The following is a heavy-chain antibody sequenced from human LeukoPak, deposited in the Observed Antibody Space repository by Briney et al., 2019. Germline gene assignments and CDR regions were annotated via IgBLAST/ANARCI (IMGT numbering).Heavy chain of an antibody. CDR3: ASRCSSVMITFGGVIGFDY. CDR2: IYYSGST. CDR1: GGSISSSSYY. V-gene: IGHV4-39*01. Sequence: SETLSLTCTVSGGSISSSSYYWGWIRQPPGKGLEWIGSIYYSGSTYCNPSLKSRVTISVDTSKNQFSLKLSSVTAADTAVYYCASRCSSVMITFGGVIGFDYWGQGTLVTVSS. D-gene: IGHD3-16*02. J-gene: IGHJ4*02.